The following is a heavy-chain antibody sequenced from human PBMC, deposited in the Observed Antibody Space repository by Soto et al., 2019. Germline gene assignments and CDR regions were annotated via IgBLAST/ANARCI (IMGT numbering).Heavy chain of an antibody. CDR3: GRVVVERDSNWFNP. CDR1: GGSISSYY. CDR2: IYYSGST. Sequence: SETLSLTCTVSGGSISSYYWSWIRQPPGKGLEWIGYIYYSGSTNYNPSLKSRVTISVGTSMNQFSLKLSSVTAADTAVYYCGRVVVERDSNWFNPWGQGTLVTVSS. J-gene: IGHJ5*02. D-gene: IGHD2-15*01. V-gene: IGHV4-59*01.